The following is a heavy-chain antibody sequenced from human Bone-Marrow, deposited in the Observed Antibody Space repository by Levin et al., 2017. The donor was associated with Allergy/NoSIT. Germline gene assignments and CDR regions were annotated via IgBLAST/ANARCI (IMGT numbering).Heavy chain of an antibody. CDR2: INHRGST. CDR3: ARGYYDSLTAYYGAVDV. V-gene: IGHV4-34*01. D-gene: IGHD3-9*01. CDR1: GGSFGGYY. J-gene: IGHJ3*01. Sequence: SQTLSLTCAVYGGSFGGYYWMLIRQAPGKGLEWVGEINHRGSTNYNPSLKSRVTISVDTSKNQFSLRLKSVTAADTAVYYCARGYYDSLTAYYGAVDVWGQGTMVTVSS.